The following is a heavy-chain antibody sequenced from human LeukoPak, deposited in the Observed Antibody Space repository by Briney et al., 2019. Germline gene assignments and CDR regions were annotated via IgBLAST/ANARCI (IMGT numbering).Heavy chain of an antibody. CDR3: ARDWQWRGGYYFDY. CDR2: IYTSGST. CDR1: GGSISGDY. J-gene: IGHJ4*02. V-gene: IGHV4-4*07. D-gene: IGHD6-19*01. Sequence: SESLSLTCTVSGGSISGDYWSWIRQSLQGLEWIGRIYTSGSTNYNPSLKSRVTMSVDTSKNQFSLKLSSVTAADTAVYYCARDWQWRGGYYFDYWDQGTLVTVSS.